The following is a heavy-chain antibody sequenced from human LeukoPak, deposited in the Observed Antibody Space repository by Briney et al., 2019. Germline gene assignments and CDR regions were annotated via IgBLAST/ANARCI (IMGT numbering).Heavy chain of an antibody. D-gene: IGHD3-9*01. CDR1: GFTFSSYA. CDR2: ITGSGGNT. V-gene: IGHV3-23*01. Sequence: GGSLRLSCAASGFTFSSYAMSWVRQAPGKGLEWVSGITGSGGNTHYAESVKGRFTISRDNSKNTLYLQMNSLRAEDTAVYYCAKDPGYDILTGYYSYWGQGTLVTVSS. CDR3: AKDPGYDILTGYYSY. J-gene: IGHJ4*02.